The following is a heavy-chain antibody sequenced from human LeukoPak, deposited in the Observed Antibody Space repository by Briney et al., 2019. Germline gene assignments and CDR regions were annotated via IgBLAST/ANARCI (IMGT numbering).Heavy chain of an antibody. D-gene: IGHD3-22*01. V-gene: IGHV1-2*02. Sequence: ASVKVSCKASGHTFTGYYMHWVQQAPGQGLEWMGWINPNSGGTNYARKFQGRVTMTRDTSISTAYMDLSRLRSDDTAVYYCARDLYYYDSSGYYSWGQGTLVTVSS. CDR1: GHTFTGYY. CDR2: INPNSGGT. J-gene: IGHJ5*02. CDR3: ARDLYYYDSSGYYS.